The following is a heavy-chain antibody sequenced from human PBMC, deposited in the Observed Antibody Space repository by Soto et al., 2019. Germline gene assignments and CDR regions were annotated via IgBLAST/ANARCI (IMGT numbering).Heavy chain of an antibody. CDR2: IIPIFGTA. CDR1: GGTFSSYA. J-gene: IGHJ6*01. D-gene: IGHD2-2*01. V-gene: IGHV1-69*13. Sequence: ASVKVSCKASGGTFSSYAISWVRQAPGQGLEWMGGIIPIFGTANYAQKFQGRVTITADGSTSTAYMELSSLRSQDTAVYYGASTTSYSHYAMDVWRQGTT. CDR3: ASTTSYSHYAMDV.